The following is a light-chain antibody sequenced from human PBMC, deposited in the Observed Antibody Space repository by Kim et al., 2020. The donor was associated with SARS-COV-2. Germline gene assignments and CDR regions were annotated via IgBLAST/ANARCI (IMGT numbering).Light chain of an antibody. CDR2: AAS. Sequence: EIVLTQSPATLSLSPGERATLSCRASQSVSSYLAWYQQKPGQAPRLLIYAASYRATGIPVRFSASGFGTDFTLTISSLEPEDFGVYYCQQRSNWPLTFGPGTKVDIK. V-gene: IGKV3-11*01. J-gene: IGKJ3*01. CDR1: QSVSSY. CDR3: QQRSNWPLT.